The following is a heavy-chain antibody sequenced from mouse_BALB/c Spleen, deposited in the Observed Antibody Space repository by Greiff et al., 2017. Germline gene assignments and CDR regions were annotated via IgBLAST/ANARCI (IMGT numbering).Heavy chain of an antibody. Sequence: VHVKQSGAELVKPGASVKLSCTASGFNIKDTYMHWVKQRPEQGLEWIGRIDPANGNTKYDPKFQGKATITADTSSNTAYLQLSSLTSEDTAVYYCARSYDYDRGNYFDYWGQGTTLTVSS. J-gene: IGHJ2*01. D-gene: IGHD2-4*01. V-gene: IGHV14-3*02. CDR1: GFNIKDTY. CDR2: IDPANGNT. CDR3: ARSYDYDRGNYFDY.